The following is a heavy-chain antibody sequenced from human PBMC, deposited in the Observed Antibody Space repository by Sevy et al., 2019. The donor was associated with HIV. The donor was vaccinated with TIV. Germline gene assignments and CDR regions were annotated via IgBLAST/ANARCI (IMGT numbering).Heavy chain of an antibody. V-gene: IGHV3-11*06. D-gene: IGHD6-19*01. Sequence: GGSLRLSCAASGFTFSDYYMSWIRQAPGKGLEWVSYISSSSSYTNYADSVKGRFTISRDNAKNSLYLQMNSLRAEDTAVYYCATTSPPGIAVAGRGYYYYGMDVWGQGTTVTVSS. CDR3: ATTSPPGIAVAGRGYYYYGMDV. CDR1: GFTFSDYY. CDR2: ISSSSSYT. J-gene: IGHJ6*02.